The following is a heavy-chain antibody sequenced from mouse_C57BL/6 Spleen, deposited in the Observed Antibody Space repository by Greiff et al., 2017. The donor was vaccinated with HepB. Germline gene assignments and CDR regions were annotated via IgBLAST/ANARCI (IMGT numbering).Heavy chain of an antibody. Sequence: QVQLQQSGPELVKPGASVKISCKASGYAFSSSWMNWVKQRPGKGLEWIGRIYPGDGDTNYNGKFKGKATLTADKSSSTAYMQLSSLTSEDSAVYFCARGVTTDWFAYWGQGTLVTVSA. CDR2: IYPGDGDT. D-gene: IGHD2-2*01. V-gene: IGHV1-82*01. CDR1: GYAFSSSW. J-gene: IGHJ3*01. CDR3: ARGVTTDWFAY.